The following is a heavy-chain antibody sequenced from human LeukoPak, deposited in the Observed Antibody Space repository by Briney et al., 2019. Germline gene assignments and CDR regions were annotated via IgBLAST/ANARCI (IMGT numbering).Heavy chain of an antibody. J-gene: IGHJ4*02. CDR1: GFTVSSNY. V-gene: IGHV3-53*01. CDR2: IYTGGST. Sequence: GGSLRLSCAASGFTVSSNYMSWVRQAPGKGLEWVSVIYTGGSTYYADSVRGRFTISRDISKNTLYLQMNSLRAEDTAVYYCARIGGGYYFDYWGQGTLVTVSS. D-gene: IGHD3-16*01. CDR3: ARIGGGYYFDY.